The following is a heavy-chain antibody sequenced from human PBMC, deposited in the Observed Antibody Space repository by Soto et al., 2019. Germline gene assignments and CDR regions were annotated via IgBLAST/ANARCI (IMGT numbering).Heavy chain of an antibody. D-gene: IGHD6-6*01. Sequence: GASVKVSCKASGYTFTSYGISWVRQAPGQGLERMGWISAYNGNTNYAQKLQGRVTMTTDTSTSTAYMELRSLRSDGTAVYYCVIFVQCSAVAARPWNWFDPWGQGPLVPVSS. J-gene: IGHJ5*02. CDR1: GYTFTSYG. V-gene: IGHV1-18*01. CDR3: VIFVQCSAVAARPWNWFDP. CDR2: ISAYNGNT.